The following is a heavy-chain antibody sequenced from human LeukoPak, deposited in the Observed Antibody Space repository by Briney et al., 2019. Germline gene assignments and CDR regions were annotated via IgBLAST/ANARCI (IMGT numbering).Heavy chain of an antibody. CDR1: GYTFTSYY. CDR3: ARDPGSYYDSSAQMSGGAFDI. D-gene: IGHD3-22*01. CDR2: INSSGGST. J-gene: IGHJ3*02. V-gene: IGHV1-46*01. Sequence: ASVKVSCKASGYTFTSYYMHWVRQAPGQGLEWMGIINSSGGSTSYAQKFQGRVTMTMDMSTSTVYMELSSLRSEDTAVYYCARDPGSYYDSSAQMSGGAFDIWGQGTMVTVSS.